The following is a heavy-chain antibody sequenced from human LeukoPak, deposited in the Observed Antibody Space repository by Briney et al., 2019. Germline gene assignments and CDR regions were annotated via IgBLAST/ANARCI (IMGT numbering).Heavy chain of an antibody. V-gene: IGHV4-39*07. J-gene: IGHJ6*02. CDR1: GGSISSSSYY. CDR2: IYYSGST. Sequence: PSETLSLTCTVSGGSISSSSYYWGWIRQPPGKGLEWIGSIYYSGSTYYNPSLKSRVTISVDTSKNQFSLKLSSVTAADTAVYYCARDGTAMVYYYYYGMDVWGQGTTVTVSS. CDR3: ARDGTAMVYYYYYGMDV. D-gene: IGHD5-18*01.